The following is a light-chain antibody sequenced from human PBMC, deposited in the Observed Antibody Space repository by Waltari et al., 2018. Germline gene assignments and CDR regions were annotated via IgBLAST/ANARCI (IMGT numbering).Light chain of an antibody. Sequence: EIVLTQSPATLSLSPGERATLSCRASQSVSSSFAWYQQKPGQAPRLLIYDASNRATGIPARFSGSGSGTDFTLTISSLEPEDFAVYYCQQRSNWPTTFGQGTKVEIK. CDR3: QQRSNWPTT. V-gene: IGKV3-11*01. J-gene: IGKJ1*01. CDR1: QSVSSS. CDR2: DAS.